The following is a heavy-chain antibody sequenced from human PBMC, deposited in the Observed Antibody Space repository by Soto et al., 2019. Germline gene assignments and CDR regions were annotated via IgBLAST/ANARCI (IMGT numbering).Heavy chain of an antibody. V-gene: IGHV4-31*03. CDR2: ISTSGNT. D-gene: IGHD3-22*01. J-gene: IGHJ4*02. Sequence: PSETLSLTCSVSDDSITSGSFYWSWIRHHPGKALEWIGYISTSGNTFYNPSLKRRLNISIDTSNNHFSLNLTAVTVADSAVYFCARGRGDGDGYYLYYFDYWGQGTLVTVSS. CDR1: DDSITSGSFY. CDR3: ARGRGDGDGYYLYYFDY.